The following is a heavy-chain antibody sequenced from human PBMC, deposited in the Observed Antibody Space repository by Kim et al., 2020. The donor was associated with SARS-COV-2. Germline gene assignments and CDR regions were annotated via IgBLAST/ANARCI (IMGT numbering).Heavy chain of an antibody. CDR3: ARGRGRSHFDY. CDR2: T. V-gene: IGHV4-4*07. J-gene: IGHJ4*02. Sequence: TNSNPSLKVRVTRSVDTSKNQFSLKLSSVTAADTAVYYCARGRGRSHFDYWGQGTLVTVSS.